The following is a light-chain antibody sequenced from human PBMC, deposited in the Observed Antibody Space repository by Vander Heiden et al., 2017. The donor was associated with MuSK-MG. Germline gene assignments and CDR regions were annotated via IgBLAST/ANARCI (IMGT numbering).Light chain of an antibody. J-gene: IGLJ1*01. V-gene: IGLV2-14*01. Sequence: QSALTQPASVSGSPGQSITISCTGTSSYVGGYNYVSCYQQHPGKAPKLMIYEVSNRPSGVSTRFSGSKSGNTASLTISGLQAEDEADYYCSSYTSSSTPVFGTGTKVTVL. CDR3: SSYTSSSTPV. CDR2: EVS. CDR1: SSYVGGYNY.